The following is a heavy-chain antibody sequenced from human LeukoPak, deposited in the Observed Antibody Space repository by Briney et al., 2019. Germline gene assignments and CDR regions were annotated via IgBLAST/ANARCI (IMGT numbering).Heavy chain of an antibody. CDR3: ARTPRGQQLGQTDY. V-gene: IGHV1-69*06. CDR1: RGTFSSYA. D-gene: IGHD6-13*01. Sequence: SVTDSCMASRGTFSSYASSWVRPAPGQGGEWMGGIIPIFGTANYAQKFQGRVTITADKSTSTAYMELSSLKSEDTDVYYCARTPRGQQLGQTDYWGQGTLVTVSS. CDR2: IIPIFGTA. J-gene: IGHJ4*02.